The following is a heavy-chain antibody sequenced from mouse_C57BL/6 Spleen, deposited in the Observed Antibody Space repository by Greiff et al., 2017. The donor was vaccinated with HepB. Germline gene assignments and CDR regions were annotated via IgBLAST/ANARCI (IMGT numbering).Heavy chain of an antibody. CDR2: ISDGGSYT. CDR1: GFTFSSYA. J-gene: IGHJ3*01. V-gene: IGHV5-4*01. D-gene: IGHD2-1*01. Sequence: EVKLVESGGGLVKPGGSLKLSCAASGFTFSSYAMSWVRQTPEKRLEWVATISDGGSYTYYPDNVKGRFTISRDNAKNNLYLQMSHLKSEDTAMYYCARDWALLSHWGQGTLVTVSA. CDR3: ARDWALLSH.